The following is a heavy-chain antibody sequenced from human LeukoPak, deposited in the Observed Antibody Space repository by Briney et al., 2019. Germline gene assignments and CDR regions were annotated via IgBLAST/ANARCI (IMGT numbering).Heavy chain of an antibody. D-gene: IGHD3-22*01. CDR1: GFTFSSYA. CDR2: TSYDGGNK. J-gene: IGHJ4*02. V-gene: IGHV3-30-3*01. Sequence: GRSLRLSCAASGFTFSSYAMHWVRQAPGKGLEWVAITSYDGGNKYYADSVKGRFTISRDNSKNTLHLQMNSLRADDTAVYHCARGGHYYDSSIDYWGQGTLVTVSS. CDR3: ARGGHYYDSSIDY.